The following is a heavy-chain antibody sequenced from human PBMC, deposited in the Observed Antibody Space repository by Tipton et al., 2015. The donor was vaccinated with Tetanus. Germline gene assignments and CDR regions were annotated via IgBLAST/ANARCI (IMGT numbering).Heavy chain of an antibody. D-gene: IGHD3/OR15-3a*01. V-gene: IGHV3-9*01. J-gene: IGHJ6*02. CDR1: GFNFDDYA. CDR2: ITWDSRLI. CDR3: VKDLAVGFVTDFGTQYVMDV. Sequence: SLRLSCVVSGFNFDDYAMHWVRQVPGTGLQWVPAITWDSRLIAYADSVKGRFTMSRDNAKNSLYLQMNSLRAEDTALYYCVKDLAVGFVTDFGTQYVMDVWGQLTSDTVS.